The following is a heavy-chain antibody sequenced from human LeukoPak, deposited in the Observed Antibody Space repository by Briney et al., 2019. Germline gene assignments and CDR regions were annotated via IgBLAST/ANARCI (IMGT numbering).Heavy chain of an antibody. CDR3: ARVLAVAGSFDY. CDR1: GYTFTSYY. D-gene: IGHD6-19*01. Sequence: ASVKVSCKASGYTFTSYYMHWARQAPGRGLEWMGIINPSGGSTSYAQKFQGRVTMTRDTSTSTVYMELSSLRSEDTAVYYCARVLAVAGSFDYWGQGTLVTVSS. V-gene: IGHV1-46*01. J-gene: IGHJ4*02. CDR2: INPSGGST.